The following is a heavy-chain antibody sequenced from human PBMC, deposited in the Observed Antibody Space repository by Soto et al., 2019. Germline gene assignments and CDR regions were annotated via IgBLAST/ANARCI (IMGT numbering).Heavy chain of an antibody. Sequence: EVQLLESGGGLVQPGGSLRLSCAASGFTFSSYAMSWVRQAPGKGLEWVSAISGSGGSTYYADSVKGRFTISRDNSKNTLYLQMNSLGAEDTAVDYCAKNGRGVHGLDVWGQGTTVTVFS. J-gene: IGHJ6*02. D-gene: IGHD3-10*01. CDR3: AKNGRGVHGLDV. V-gene: IGHV3-23*01. CDR1: GFTFSSYA. CDR2: ISGSGGST.